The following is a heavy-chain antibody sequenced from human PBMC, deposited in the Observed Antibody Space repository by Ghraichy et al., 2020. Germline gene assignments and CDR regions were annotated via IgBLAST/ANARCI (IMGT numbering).Heavy chain of an antibody. D-gene: IGHD6-19*01. J-gene: IGHJ4*02. CDR2: ISGSGDST. Sequence: LSLTCAASGFTFSSYALSWVHQAPGKGLDWVSVISGSGDSTYNADSVRGRLTISRDNSKNTVYLQINSLRAEDTAVYYCAKTPGDIAVAGTFDYWGQGILVTVSS. V-gene: IGHV3-23*01. CDR1: GFTFSSYA. CDR3: AKTPGDIAVAGTFDY.